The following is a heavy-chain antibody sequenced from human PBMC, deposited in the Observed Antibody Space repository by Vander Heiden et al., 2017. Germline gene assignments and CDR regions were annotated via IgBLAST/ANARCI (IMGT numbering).Heavy chain of an antibody. D-gene: IGHD3-22*01. CDR2: IFSKYEK. CDR3: ARSPTYYYDSSGYYYDWYFDL. V-gene: IGHV2-26*01. Sequence: QVTLKESGPVLVKPTETLTLTCTVSGFSLSNARMGVSWIRPPPGKALEWLAHIFSKYEKSYSTSLKSRPTISKDTSKSQVVLTMTNMDPVDTATYYCARSPTYYYDSSGYYYDWYFDLWGRGTLVTVSS. J-gene: IGHJ2*01. CDR1: GFSLSNARMG.